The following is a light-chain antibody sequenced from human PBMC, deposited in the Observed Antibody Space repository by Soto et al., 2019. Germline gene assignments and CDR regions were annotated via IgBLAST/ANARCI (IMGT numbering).Light chain of an antibody. CDR2: GAS. J-gene: IGKJ1*01. V-gene: IGKV3-20*01. CDR3: QQYGSSRT. CDR1: QSVSSSY. Sequence: EIVLTQSPGTLSLSPGERATLSCRASQSVSSSYLAWYQQKPGQAPRLLIYGASSRATGLPDRFSGSGSGTDFTLTISRLEPEDFAVYYCQQYGSSRTFGQGTKVGIK.